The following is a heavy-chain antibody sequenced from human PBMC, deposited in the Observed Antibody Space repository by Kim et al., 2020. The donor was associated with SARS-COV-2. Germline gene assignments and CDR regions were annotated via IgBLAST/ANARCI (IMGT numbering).Heavy chain of an antibody. CDR2: INPNSGGT. CDR3: ARWVGGCSSTSCSAEKYFQH. Sequence: ASVKVSCKASGYTFTGYYMHWVRQAPGQGLEWMGWINPNSGGTNYAQKFQGRVTMTRDTSISTAYMELSRLRSDDTAVYYCARWVGGCSSTSCSAEKYFQHWGQGTLVTVSS. D-gene: IGHD2-2*01. CDR1: GYTFTGYY. J-gene: IGHJ1*01. V-gene: IGHV1-2*02.